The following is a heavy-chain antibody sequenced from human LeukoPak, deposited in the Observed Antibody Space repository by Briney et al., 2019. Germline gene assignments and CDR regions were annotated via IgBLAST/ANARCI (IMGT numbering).Heavy chain of an antibody. CDR1: GFTFGTHW. CDR3: ARDRYFDY. Sequence: GGSLRLSCAASGFTFGTHWMDWVRQAPGEGLVWVSRITADGSTTRYADSVKDRFTISRDNAKNTLYLQMNSLRAEDTAVYYCARDRYFDYWGQGTLVTVSS. V-gene: IGHV3-74*01. J-gene: IGHJ4*02. CDR2: ITADGSTT.